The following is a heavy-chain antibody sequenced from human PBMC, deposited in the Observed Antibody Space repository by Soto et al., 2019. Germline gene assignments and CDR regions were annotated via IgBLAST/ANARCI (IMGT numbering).Heavy chain of an antibody. Sequence: GGSLRLSCAASGFTFSNSAMSWVRQAPGKGLEWVSSINSVLTTYYADSLKGQFTISRDNSKNTVYLQMNSLRAEDTAVYYCAKDQWELLHWGQGTLVTVSS. CDR1: GFTFSNSA. V-gene: IGHV3-23*01. J-gene: IGHJ4*01. D-gene: IGHD1-26*01. CDR3: AKDQWELLH. CDR2: INSVLTT.